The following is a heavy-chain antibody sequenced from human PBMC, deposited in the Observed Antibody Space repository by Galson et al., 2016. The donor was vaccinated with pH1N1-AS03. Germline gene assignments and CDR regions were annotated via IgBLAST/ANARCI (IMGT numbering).Heavy chain of an antibody. J-gene: IGHJ4*02. CDR1: GFTFSNYG. Sequence: LRLSCAASGFTFSNYGMHWVRQAPGKGLEWVAFVRYDVNNKYYADSVKGRFTISRDNSKNTLYLQMNSLSAEDTAVYYCAKDPRSYCSGGACFGYFHYWGQGTLLTVSS. D-gene: IGHD2-15*01. CDR3: AKDPRSYCSGGACFGYFHY. V-gene: IGHV3-30*02. CDR2: VRYDVNNK.